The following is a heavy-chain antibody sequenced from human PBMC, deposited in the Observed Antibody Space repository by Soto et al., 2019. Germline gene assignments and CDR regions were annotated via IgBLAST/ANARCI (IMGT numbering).Heavy chain of an antibody. CDR2: INPDSGGT. CDR3: AREGGYCSSTSCHRGAFDI. V-gene: IGHV1-2*04. Sequence: ASVKVSCKASGYTFTGFYMHWVRQAPGQGLEWMGWINPDSGGTNYAQKFQGWVTMTRGTSISTAYMELSRLRSDDTAVYYCAREGGYCSSTSCHRGAFDIWGQGTMVTVSS. J-gene: IGHJ3*02. D-gene: IGHD2-2*01. CDR1: GYTFTGFY.